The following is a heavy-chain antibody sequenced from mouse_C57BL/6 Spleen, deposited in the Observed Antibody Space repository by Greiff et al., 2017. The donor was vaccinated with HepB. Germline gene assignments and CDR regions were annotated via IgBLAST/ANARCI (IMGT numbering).Heavy chain of an antibody. CDR2: IDPENGDT. Sequence: VQLQQSGAELVRPGASVKLSCTASGFNIKDDYMHWVKQRPEQGLEWIGWIDPENGDTEYASKFQGKATITADTSSNTAYLQLSSLTSEDTAVYYCTMDYYGSSSFDYWGQGTTLTVSS. CDR1: GFNIKDDY. J-gene: IGHJ2*01. D-gene: IGHD1-1*01. V-gene: IGHV14-4*01. CDR3: TMDYYGSSSFDY.